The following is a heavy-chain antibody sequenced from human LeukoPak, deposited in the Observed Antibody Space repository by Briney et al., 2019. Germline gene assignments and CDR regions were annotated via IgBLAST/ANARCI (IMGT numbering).Heavy chain of an antibody. CDR3: ARVKQQLDHFDY. V-gene: IGHV4-31*03. J-gene: IGHJ4*02. CDR2: IYYSGST. CDR1: GGSISSGGYY. D-gene: IGHD6-13*01. Sequence: PSQTLSLTCTVSGGSISSGGYYWSWIRQHPGKGLEWIGYIYYSGSTCYNPSLKSRVTISVDTSKNQFSLKLSSVTAADTAVYYCARVKQQLDHFDYWGQGTLVTVSS.